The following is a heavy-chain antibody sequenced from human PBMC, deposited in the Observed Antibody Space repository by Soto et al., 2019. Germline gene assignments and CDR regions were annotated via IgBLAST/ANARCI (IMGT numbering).Heavy chain of an antibody. CDR2: IYYSGNT. CDR1: GGSIGTYY. Sequence: SETLSLTCTVSGGSIGTYYWSWIRQPPGKGLEWIGYIYYSGNTNYNPSLKRRVSISVDTSKNQFSLKLSSVTAADTALYYCARGQQRITGTPFDEWGQGTLVTVSS. J-gene: IGHJ4*02. D-gene: IGHD1-20*01. CDR3: ARGQQRITGTPFDE. V-gene: IGHV4-59*08.